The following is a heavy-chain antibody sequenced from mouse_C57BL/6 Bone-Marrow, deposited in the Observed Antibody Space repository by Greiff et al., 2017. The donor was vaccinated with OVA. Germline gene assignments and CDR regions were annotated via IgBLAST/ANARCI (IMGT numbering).Heavy chain of an antibody. D-gene: IGHD2-4*01. CDR3: ARHEGLRDY. Sequence: EVKLVESGGDLVKPGGSLKLSCAASGFTFSSYGMSWVRQTPDKRLEWVATISSGGSYTYYPDSVKGRFTISRDNAKNTLYLQMSSLKSEDTAMYYCARHEGLRDYWGQGTTLTVSS. V-gene: IGHV5-6*01. CDR1: GFTFSSYG. CDR2: ISSGGSYT. J-gene: IGHJ2*01.